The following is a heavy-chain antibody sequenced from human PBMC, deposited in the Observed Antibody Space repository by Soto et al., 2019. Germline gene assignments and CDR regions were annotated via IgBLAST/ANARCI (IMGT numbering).Heavy chain of an antibody. CDR3: VYSTGWYRLDV. CDR1: GASVSTPYW. CDR2: VYHTGGN. V-gene: IGHV4-4*02. D-gene: IGHD6-19*01. Sequence: VYLQESGPGLVKPSGTLSLTCAVSGASVSTPYWWTWVRQPPGKDLEWIGDVYHTGGNNYNPSLMSRVTISLDKSKNQFSLDMISVTAVDTAIYYCVYSTGWYRLDVWGQGTMVIVSS. J-gene: IGHJ3*01.